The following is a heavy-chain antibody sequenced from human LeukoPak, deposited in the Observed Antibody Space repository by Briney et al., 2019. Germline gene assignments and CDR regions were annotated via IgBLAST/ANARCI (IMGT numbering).Heavy chain of an antibody. J-gene: IGHJ4*02. V-gene: IGHV3-66*01. Sequence: GGSLRLSCAASGFTVSGNYMSWVRQAPGRGLELVSVIYTGGNTYYADSVKGRFTISRDSSKNTLYLQMNSLRGEDTAVYYCARDGRRGPDCNGGGCYFVPGQWGQGTVVTVSS. CDR2: IYTGGNT. CDR3: ARDGRRGPDCNGGGCYFVPGQ. D-gene: IGHD2-15*01. CDR1: GFTVSGNY.